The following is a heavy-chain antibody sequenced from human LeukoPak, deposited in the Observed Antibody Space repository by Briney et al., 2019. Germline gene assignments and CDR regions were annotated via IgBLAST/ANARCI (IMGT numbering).Heavy chain of an antibody. CDR3: ARRNGQDIVATFRRRYYFDY. Sequence: PSETLSLTCAVYGGSFSGYYWSWIRQPPEKGLEWIGEINHSGSTNYNPSLKSRVTISVDTSKNQFSLKLSSVTAADTAVYYCARRNGQDIVATFRRRYYFDYWVQGTLVTVSS. V-gene: IGHV4-34*01. CDR1: GGSFSGYY. J-gene: IGHJ4*02. D-gene: IGHD5-12*01. CDR2: INHSGST.